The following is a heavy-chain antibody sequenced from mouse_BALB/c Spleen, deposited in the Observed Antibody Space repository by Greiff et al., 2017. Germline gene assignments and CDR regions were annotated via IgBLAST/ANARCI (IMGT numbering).Heavy chain of an antibody. Sequence: VQLQQSGPELVKPGASVKMSCKASGYTFTSYVMHWVKQKPGQGLEWIGYINPYNDGTKYNEKFKGKATLTSDKSSSTVYLELSRLTSDDSAVYYCARGYYGSSPYFDYWGQGTTLTVSS. CDR3: ARGYYGSSPYFDY. V-gene: IGHV1-14*01. CDR2: INPYNDGT. J-gene: IGHJ2*01. CDR1: GYTFTSYV. D-gene: IGHD1-1*01.